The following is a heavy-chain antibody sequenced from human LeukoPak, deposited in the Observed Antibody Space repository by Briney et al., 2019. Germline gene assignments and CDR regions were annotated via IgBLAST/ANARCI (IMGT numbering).Heavy chain of an antibody. V-gene: IGHV3-48*03. J-gene: IGHJ3*02. Sequence: PGGSLRLSCAASGFTFSSYEMNWVRQAPGKGLEWVSYISSSGSTIYYADSVKGRFTISRDNAKNSPYLQMNSLRAEDTAVYYCARALRLGYCSGGSCYSDAFDIWGQGTMVTVSS. CDR3: ARALRLGYCSGGSCYSDAFDI. CDR1: GFTFSSYE. CDR2: ISSSGSTI. D-gene: IGHD2-15*01.